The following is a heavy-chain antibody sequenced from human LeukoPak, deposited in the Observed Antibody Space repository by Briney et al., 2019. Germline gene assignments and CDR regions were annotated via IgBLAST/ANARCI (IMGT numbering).Heavy chain of an antibody. D-gene: IGHD6-6*01. CDR2: IWYDGSNK. CDR3: ARGREYSSSSAFDY. J-gene: IGHJ4*02. V-gene: IGHV3-33*01. CDR1: GFTFSSYG. Sequence: PGRSLRLSCAASGFTFSSYGMHWVRQAPGKGLEWVAVIWYDGSNKYYADSVKGRFTISRDNSKNTLYLQMNSLGAEDTAVYYCARGREYSSSSAFDYWGQGTLVTVSS.